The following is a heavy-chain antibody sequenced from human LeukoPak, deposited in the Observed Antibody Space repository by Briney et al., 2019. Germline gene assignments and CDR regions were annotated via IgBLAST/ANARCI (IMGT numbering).Heavy chain of an antibody. Sequence: GRSLRLSCAASGFTFSSYGMHWGRQAPGKGLEWVAVISYDGSNKYYADSVKGRFTISRDNSKNTLYLQMNSLRAEDTAVYYCAKDLQVAATLTSHYCYGMDVWGQGTTVTVSS. CDR2: ISYDGSNK. V-gene: IGHV3-30*18. CDR3: AKDLQVAATLTSHYCYGMDV. J-gene: IGHJ6*02. CDR1: GFTFSSYG. D-gene: IGHD2-15*01.